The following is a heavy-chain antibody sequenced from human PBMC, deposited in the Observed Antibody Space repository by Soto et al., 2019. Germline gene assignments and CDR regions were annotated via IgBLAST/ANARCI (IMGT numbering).Heavy chain of an antibody. Sequence: SQAPSLPCAILRGSVSSHSATWNWTRQAPSRGLQWLGRTYYRSKWYYDYAESVKSRITINPDTSKNQFSLQLISVTPEDTAVYYCARSITGSAYFDYWGQGTLVTVSS. V-gene: IGHV6-1*01. CDR2: TYYRSKWYY. CDR3: ARSITGSAYFDY. D-gene: IGHD3-10*01. J-gene: IGHJ4*02. CDR1: RGSVSSHSAT.